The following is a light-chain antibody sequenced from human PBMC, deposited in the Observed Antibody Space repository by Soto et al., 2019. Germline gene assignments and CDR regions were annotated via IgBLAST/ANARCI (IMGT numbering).Light chain of an antibody. CDR2: GAS. Sequence: EIVLTQSPGTLSLSPGERATLSCRASQSVSNYLAWYQRKPGQAPRLLIYGASSRATGIPDRFSCSGSGTDFTLTISRLEPEDFAVYYCHQYGGSPQTFGQGTKVEIK. CDR3: HQYGGSPQT. J-gene: IGKJ1*01. CDR1: QSVSNY. V-gene: IGKV3-20*01.